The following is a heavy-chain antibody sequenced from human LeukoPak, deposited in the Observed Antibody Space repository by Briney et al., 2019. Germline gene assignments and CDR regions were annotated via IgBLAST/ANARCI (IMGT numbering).Heavy chain of an antibody. V-gene: IGHV4-39*07. Sequence: PSETLSLTCTVSGGSISSSNYYWGWIRQPPGKGLEWVATIYYSGNTYYNPSLKSRVTISVDTSKMQFSLKLYSVTAADTAVYYCARAPNDYGSGRSWFDPWGQGTLVTVSS. J-gene: IGHJ5*02. CDR3: ARAPNDYGSGRSWFDP. CDR2: IYYSGNT. D-gene: IGHD3-10*01. CDR1: GGSISSSNYY.